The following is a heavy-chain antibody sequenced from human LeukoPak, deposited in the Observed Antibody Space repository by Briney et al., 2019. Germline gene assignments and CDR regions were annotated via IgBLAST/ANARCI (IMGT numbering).Heavy chain of an antibody. CDR3: AILHSYGHD. V-gene: IGHV3-66*01. Sequence: GVSLRLSCAAAGFTVSSNYMSWVRQAPGKGLEWVSVIYSGGSTYCAGYVKGRFPISRDKSKNTLYLQMNGLRAEDTAAYYCAILHSYGHDWGQGTLVTVFS. CDR2: IYSGGST. CDR1: GFTVSSNY. J-gene: IGHJ4*02. D-gene: IGHD5-18*01.